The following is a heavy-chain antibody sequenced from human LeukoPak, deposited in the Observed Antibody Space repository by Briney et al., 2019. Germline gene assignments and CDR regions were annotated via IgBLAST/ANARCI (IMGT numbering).Heavy chain of an antibody. V-gene: IGHV3-11*04. D-gene: IGHD5-12*01. CDR3: ARDGIVATIDYYYYMDV. Sequence: GGSLRLSCAASRFTFSDYYMSWIRQAPGKGLEWIAYINNRGDGMNYADSVRGRFTISRDNANNSLYLQMNSLRAEDTAVYYCARDGIVATIDYYYYMDVWGKGTTVTVSS. J-gene: IGHJ6*03. CDR2: INNRGDGM. CDR1: RFTFSDYY.